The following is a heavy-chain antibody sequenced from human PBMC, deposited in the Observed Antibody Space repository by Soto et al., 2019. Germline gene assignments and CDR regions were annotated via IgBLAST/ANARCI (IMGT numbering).Heavy chain of an antibody. J-gene: IGHJ4*02. Sequence: QVQLVQPGAEVKKPGASVKLSCEASGYTFTSYIISWVRQAPGQGLQWMGWISVHNGDTDYAQNLQGRVTMTTDTSTNTAYMELRSLRSDDTAVYYCARTNTIFGVVIIRYFDHWGQGALVTVSS. CDR2: ISVHNGDT. V-gene: IGHV1-18*01. CDR3: ARTNTIFGVVIIRYFDH. D-gene: IGHD3-3*01. CDR1: GYTFTSYI.